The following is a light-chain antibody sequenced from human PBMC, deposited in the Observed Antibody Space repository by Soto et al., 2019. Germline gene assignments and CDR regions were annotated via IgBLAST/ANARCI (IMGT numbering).Light chain of an antibody. Sequence: IQLTQSPSSLSASVGDRVTITCRASQGISSFLAWDQQKPGKAPQLMIYGASTLQSGVPSRFSGSRSVTEFTLTIVSLQPEDFATYFCQQLTSFPIPFGPGTKVDIK. CDR1: QGISSF. CDR2: GAS. J-gene: IGKJ3*01. CDR3: QQLTSFPIP. V-gene: IGKV1-9*01.